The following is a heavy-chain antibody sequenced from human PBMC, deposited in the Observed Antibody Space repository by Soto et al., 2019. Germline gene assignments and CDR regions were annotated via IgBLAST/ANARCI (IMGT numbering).Heavy chain of an antibody. J-gene: IGHJ3*02. Sequence: EVQLVESGGGLVQPGGSLKLSCAASGFTVSGSAVHWVRQASGKGLEWVGRIRSKTNSYATAYAASVKGTFTISRDDSKNTAYLQINSLKTEDTAVYHCTGRLGESSFPRAVDIWGEATMVTVSS. CDR2: IRSKTNSYAT. D-gene: IGHD3-16*02. CDR1: GFTVSGSA. CDR3: TGRLGESSFPRAVDI. V-gene: IGHV3-73*01.